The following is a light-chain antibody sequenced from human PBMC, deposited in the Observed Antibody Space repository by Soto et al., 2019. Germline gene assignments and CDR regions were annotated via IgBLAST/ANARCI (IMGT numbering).Light chain of an antibody. CDR3: QQRNNWPPSIT. CDR2: DAS. J-gene: IGKJ5*01. CDR1: QSVSSY. V-gene: IGKV3-11*01. Sequence: EVVLTQSPGTLSLSPGERATLSCRASQSVSSYLAWYQQKPGQAPRLLIHDASSRATGIPARFSGSGSGTDFTLTIGSLEPEDFAVYYCQQRNNWPPSITFGPGTRLEI.